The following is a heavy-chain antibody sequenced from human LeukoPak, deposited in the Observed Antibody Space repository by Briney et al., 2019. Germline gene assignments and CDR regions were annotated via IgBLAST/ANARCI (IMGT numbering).Heavy chain of an antibody. D-gene: IGHD4-17*01. V-gene: IGHV1-69*05. Sequence: GASVKVSCKASGGTFSSYAISWVRQAPGQGLEWMGGIIPIFGTANYAQKFQGRVTITTDESTSTAYMELSSLRSEDTAVYYCARGDYGDYVNRYYYYYMDVWGKGTTVTVSS. J-gene: IGHJ6*03. CDR1: GGTFSSYA. CDR2: IIPIFGTA. CDR3: ARGDYGDYVNRYYYYYMDV.